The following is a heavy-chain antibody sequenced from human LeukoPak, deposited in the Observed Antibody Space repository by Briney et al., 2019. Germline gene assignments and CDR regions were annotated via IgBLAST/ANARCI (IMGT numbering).Heavy chain of an antibody. V-gene: IGHV3-23*01. J-gene: IGHJ4*02. D-gene: IGHD2-2*02. CDR2: ISGSGGST. CDR1: GFTFNSYA. Sequence: GGSLRLSCAASGFTFNSYAMSWVRQAPGKGLEWVSAISGSGGSTYYADSVKGRSTISRDNSKNTLYLQMNSLRAEDMAVYYCAGYNCSSTTCYTGGFDYWGQGTLVTVSS. CDR3: AGYNCSSTTCYTGGFDY.